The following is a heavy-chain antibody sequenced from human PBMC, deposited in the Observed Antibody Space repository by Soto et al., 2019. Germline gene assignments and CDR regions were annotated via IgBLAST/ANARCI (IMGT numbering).Heavy chain of an antibody. D-gene: IGHD1-7*01. J-gene: IGHJ6*01. CDR3: ARTGANVGLDV. CDR2: INCGHNPI. Sequence: EVQLVESGGVLVQPGGSLSLSCAGSGFTFSAYTMNWVRQAPGKGLEWVSYINCGHNPIYYADSVKGRFTSSRDDAKNSLYLQMNSLRDEDTAGDYGARTGANVGLDVW. V-gene: IGHV3-48*02. CDR1: GFTFSAYT.